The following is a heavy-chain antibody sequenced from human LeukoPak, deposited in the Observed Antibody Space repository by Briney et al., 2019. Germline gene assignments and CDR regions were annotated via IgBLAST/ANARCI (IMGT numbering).Heavy chain of an antibody. CDR2: INHSGST. CDR1: GGSFSGYY. D-gene: IGHD3-3*01. J-gene: IGHJ5*02. CDR3: ARGRSYYDFWSGYTPYNWFDP. V-gene: IGHV4-34*01. Sequence: PSETLSLTCAVYGGSFSGYYWSWIRQPPGKGLEWIGEINHSGSTNYNPSLKSRVTISVDTSKYQFSLKLSSVTAADTAVYYCARGRSYYDFWSGYTPYNWFDPWGQGTLVTVSS.